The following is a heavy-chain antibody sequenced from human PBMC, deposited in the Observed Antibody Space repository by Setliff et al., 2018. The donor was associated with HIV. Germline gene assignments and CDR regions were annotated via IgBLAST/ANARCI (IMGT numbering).Heavy chain of an antibody. CDR3: ARGGITAYYFDH. CDR2: TYYSSKWYT. V-gene: IGHV6-1*01. D-gene: IGHD5-18*01. J-gene: IGHJ4*02. Sequence: QTLSLTCAISGDSVSSDSAAWNWIRQSPSRGLEWLARTYYSSKWYTDYAVSVKSRITINPDTSRNQFSLQLSSVIPDDSAVYFCARGGITAYYFDHWAQGTLVTVSS. CDR1: GDSVSSDSAA.